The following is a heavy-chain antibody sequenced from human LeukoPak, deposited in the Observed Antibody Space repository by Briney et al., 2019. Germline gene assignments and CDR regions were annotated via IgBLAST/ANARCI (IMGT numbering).Heavy chain of an antibody. Sequence: SETLSLTCTVSGGSFSSYYWSWIRQPPGKGLEWIAYISYSGSTNYNPSLKSRVTVSIDTSKNQISLKLGSVTPADTAVYYCARVGGDGYNIDYWGQGTLVTVSS. J-gene: IGHJ4*02. D-gene: IGHD5-24*01. CDR2: ISYSGST. CDR1: GGSFSSYY. V-gene: IGHV4-59*01. CDR3: ARVGGDGYNIDY.